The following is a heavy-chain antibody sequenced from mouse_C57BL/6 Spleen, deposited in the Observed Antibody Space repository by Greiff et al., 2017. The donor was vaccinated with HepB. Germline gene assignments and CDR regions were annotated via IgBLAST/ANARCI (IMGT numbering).Heavy chain of an antibody. D-gene: IGHD2-2*01. J-gene: IGHJ3*01. Sequence: EVHLVESGGDLVKPGGSLKLSCAASGFTFSSYGMSWVRQTPDKRLEWVATISSGGSYTYYPDSVKGRFTISRDNAKNTLYLQMSSLKSEDTAMYSCASSMVTTGAYGGQGTLVTVSA. CDR1: GFTFSSYG. CDR2: ISSGGSYT. V-gene: IGHV5-6*01. CDR3: ASSMVTTGAY.